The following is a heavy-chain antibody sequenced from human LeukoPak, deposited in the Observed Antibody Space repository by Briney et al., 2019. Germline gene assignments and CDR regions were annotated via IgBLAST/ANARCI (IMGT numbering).Heavy chain of an antibody. CDR1: GGSISSYY. Sequence: SETLSLTCTVSGGSISSYYWSWIRQPPGKGLEWIGYIYYSGSTNYNPSLKSRVTISVDTSENQFPLKLSSVTAADTAVYYCARTPPYCSGGSCYPVIYYYGMDVWGKGTTVTVSS. V-gene: IGHV4-59*01. D-gene: IGHD2-15*01. J-gene: IGHJ6*04. CDR2: IYYSGST. CDR3: ARTPPYCSGGSCYPVIYYYGMDV.